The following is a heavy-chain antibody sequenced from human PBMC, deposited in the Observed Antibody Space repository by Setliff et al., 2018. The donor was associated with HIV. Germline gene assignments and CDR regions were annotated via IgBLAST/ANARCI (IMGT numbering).Heavy chain of an antibody. CDR2: IDPSDSYA. D-gene: IGHD4-4*01. Sequence: PGESLKISCKASGYSFSNYWITWVRQMPGKGLEWVANIDPSDSYANYSPSFEGHVTILADRSITTAYLQWSRLRASDTAIYYCARRATDYSDKRGFDYWGQGTQVTVSS. V-gene: IGHV5-10-1*01. J-gene: IGHJ4*02. CDR1: GYSFSNYW. CDR3: ARRATDYSDKRGFDY.